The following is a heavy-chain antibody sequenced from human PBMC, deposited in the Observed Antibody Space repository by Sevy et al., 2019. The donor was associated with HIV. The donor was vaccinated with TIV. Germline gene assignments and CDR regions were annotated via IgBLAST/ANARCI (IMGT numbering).Heavy chain of an antibody. J-gene: IGHJ4*02. CDR2: IIPIFGTA. CDR3: ARSDSSGYYLFDY. Sequence: ASVKVSCKASGGTFSSYAISWVRQAPGQGLEWMGGIIPIFGTAKYAQKFQGRVTITADESTSTAYMELSSLRSEDTAVYYCARSDSSGYYLFDYWGQGTLVTVSS. CDR1: GGTFSSYA. V-gene: IGHV1-69*13. D-gene: IGHD3-22*01.